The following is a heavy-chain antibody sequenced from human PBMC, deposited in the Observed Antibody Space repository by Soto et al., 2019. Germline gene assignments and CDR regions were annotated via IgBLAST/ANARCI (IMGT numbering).Heavy chain of an antibody. CDR2: ISTTSTYI. J-gene: IGHJ4*02. CDR3: AREGSLYNDYVSNCADY. V-gene: IGHV3-21*01. Sequence: EVQLVESGGGLVKPGGSLRLSCAASGFTFSSYSMIWVRQAPGKGLEWVSSISTTSTYIYYADSVKGRFTISRANAKNSLYLLMNSLRAEDTAVYYCAREGSLYNDYVSNCADYWGQGTLVTVSS. CDR1: GFTFSSYS. D-gene: IGHD3-10*02.